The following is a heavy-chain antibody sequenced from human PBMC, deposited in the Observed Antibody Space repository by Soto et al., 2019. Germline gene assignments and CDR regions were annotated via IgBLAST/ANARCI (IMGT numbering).Heavy chain of an antibody. CDR2: IYYSGST. CDR1: GGSISSGDYY. Sequence: KTSETLSLTCTVSGGSISSGDYYWSWIRQPPGKGLEWIGYIYYSGSTYYNPSLKSRVTISVDTSKNQFSLKLSSVTAADTAVYYCALWGGNIVVVPASGGYYGMDVWGQGTTVTVSS. J-gene: IGHJ6*02. V-gene: IGHV4-30-4*01. D-gene: IGHD2-2*01. CDR3: ALWGGNIVVVPASGGYYGMDV.